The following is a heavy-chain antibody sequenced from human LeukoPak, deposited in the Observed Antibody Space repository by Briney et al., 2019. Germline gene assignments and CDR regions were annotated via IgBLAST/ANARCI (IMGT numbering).Heavy chain of an antibody. CDR1: GFTFSTYA. Sequence: PGGSLRLSCAASGFTFSTYAMTWVRQAPGKGLEWISVINHSDTYTNYADSVKGRFTISRDNPKNTLFLQMNSLRAEDTAVYFCAKHFRIGGYYRPDAFDMWGQGTLVTVSS. V-gene: IGHV3-23*01. CDR2: INHSDTYT. CDR3: AKHFRIGGYYRPDAFDM. D-gene: IGHD3-22*01. J-gene: IGHJ3*02.